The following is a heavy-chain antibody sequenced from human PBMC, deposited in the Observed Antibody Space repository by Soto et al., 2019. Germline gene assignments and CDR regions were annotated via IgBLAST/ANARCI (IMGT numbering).Heavy chain of an antibody. D-gene: IGHD1-26*01. J-gene: IGHJ1*01. CDR1: GFTFSDYY. CDR3: ARSGSYYVGYFQH. CDR2: ISSSSSYT. V-gene: IGHV3-11*03. Sequence: ESGGGLVKPGGSLRLSCAASGFTFSDYYMSWIRQAPGKGLEWVSYISSSSSYTNYADSVKGRFTISRDNAKNSLYLQMNSLRAEDTAVYYCARSGSYYVGYFQHWGQGTLVTVSS.